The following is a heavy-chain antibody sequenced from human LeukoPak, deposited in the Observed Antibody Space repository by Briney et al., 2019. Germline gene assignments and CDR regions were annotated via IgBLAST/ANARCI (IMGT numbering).Heavy chain of an antibody. CDR1: GITFSTFG. D-gene: IGHD5-18*01. Sequence: PGGSLRLSCAASGITFSTFGIHWVRQAPGKGLEWVAFIRFDGNTKYYADSVKGRFTISRDNSKNTLYLELNSLRAEDTAVYYCAEDRSGYSYGLFDYWGQGTLVTVSS. V-gene: IGHV3-30*02. CDR2: IRFDGNTK. CDR3: AEDRSGYSYGLFDY. J-gene: IGHJ4*02.